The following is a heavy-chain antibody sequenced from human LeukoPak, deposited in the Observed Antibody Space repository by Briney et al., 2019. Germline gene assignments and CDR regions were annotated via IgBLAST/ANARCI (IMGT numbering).Heavy chain of an antibody. V-gene: IGHV3-30*18. Sequence: GGSLRLSCAASGFTFSSYGMHWVRQAPGKGLEWVAVISYDGSNKYYADSVKGRFTISRDNSKNTLYLQMNSLRAEDTAVYYCAKDLSPAGTVTTIQHWGQGTLVTVSS. J-gene: IGHJ1*01. CDR3: AKDLSPAGTVTTIQH. CDR1: GFTFSSYG. CDR2: ISYDGSNK. D-gene: IGHD4-17*01.